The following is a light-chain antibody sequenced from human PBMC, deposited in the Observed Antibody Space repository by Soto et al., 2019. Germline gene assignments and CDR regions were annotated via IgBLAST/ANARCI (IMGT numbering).Light chain of an antibody. CDR2: AAS. CDR3: QLYGTSPP. V-gene: IGKV3-20*01. CDR1: QSVSSNY. J-gene: IGKJ5*01. Sequence: EFVLTQSPGTLSLSPGERATLSCRASQSVSSNYLAWYQQKLGQAPRLLIFAASSRATGIPDRFSGSASGADFTLTIDRLEPEDFAVYYCQLYGTSPPFGQGTRLEI.